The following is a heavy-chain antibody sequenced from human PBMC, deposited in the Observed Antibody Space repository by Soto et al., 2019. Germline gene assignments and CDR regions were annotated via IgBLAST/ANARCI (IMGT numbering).Heavy chain of an antibody. CDR3: AREYSGYETPRENDY. J-gene: IGHJ4*02. D-gene: IGHD5-12*01. V-gene: IGHV3-7*05. CDR1: TFTFSNYW. CDR2: IGQDGSAK. Sequence: EVPLVESGGGLVQPGGSLRLSCAASTFTFSNYWMSWVRQAPGKGLEWVANIGQDGSAKYYVDSVKGRFTISRDNAKNLLYLQMSSLRVEDTAVYYCAREYSGYETPRENDYWGQGTLVTVSS.